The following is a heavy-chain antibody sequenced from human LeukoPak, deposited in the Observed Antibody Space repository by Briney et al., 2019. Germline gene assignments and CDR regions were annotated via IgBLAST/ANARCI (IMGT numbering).Heavy chain of an antibody. Sequence: SETLSLTCTVSGGSISSSSYYWGWIRQPPGKGLEWIGSIYYSGSTYYNPSLKSRVTISVDTSKNQFSLKLSSVTAADTAVYYCARYYYDSSGYLTYWYFDLWGRGTLVTASS. CDR1: GGSISSSSYY. J-gene: IGHJ2*01. D-gene: IGHD3-22*01. CDR3: ARYYYDSSGYLTYWYFDL. CDR2: IYYSGST. V-gene: IGHV4-39*01.